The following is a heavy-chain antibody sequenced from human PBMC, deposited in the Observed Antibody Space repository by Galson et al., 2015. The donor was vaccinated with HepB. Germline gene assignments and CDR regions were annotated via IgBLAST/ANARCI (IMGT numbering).Heavy chain of an antibody. CDR1: GFTFSGSA. CDR3: TRPEVTLAL. D-gene: IGHD2-21*02. J-gene: IGHJ4*02. CDR2: IRSKTNSYAT. Sequence: SLRLSCAASGFTFSGSAMHWVRQASGKGLEWVGRIRSKTNSYATAYAASVKGRFTISRDDSKNTAYLQMNSLKTEDTAVYYCTRPEVTLALWGQGTLVTVSS. V-gene: IGHV3-73*01.